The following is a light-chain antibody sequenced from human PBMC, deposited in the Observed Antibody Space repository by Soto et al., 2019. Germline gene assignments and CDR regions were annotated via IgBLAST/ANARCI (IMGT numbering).Light chain of an antibody. Sequence: DIQMTQSASSLSASVGDRVTITCRASQSISNYLNWYQQKPGKAPNLLIHAASSLQSGVPTRFSGSGSGTDFTITISRLRPDDLATYFCQHRYRTQITFGQGTRLEIK. V-gene: IGKV1-39*01. J-gene: IGKJ5*01. CDR2: AAS. CDR3: QHRYRTQIT. CDR1: QSISNY.